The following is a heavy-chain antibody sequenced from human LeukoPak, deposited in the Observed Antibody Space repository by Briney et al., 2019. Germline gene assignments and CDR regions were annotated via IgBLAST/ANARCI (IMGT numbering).Heavy chain of an antibody. CDR1: GGSMIRTDYY. CDR2: VYHSGTT. J-gene: IGHJ6*03. CDR3: ARHGGPYTWYPYYYYYMDV. V-gene: IGHV4-39*01. Sequence: SETLSLTCTVSGGSMIRTDYYWGWIRQPPGKGLERIGSVYHSGTTYFNPSLESRVSVSVDTSKSQFSLRLSSVTAADTAVYYCARHGGPYTWYPYYYYYMDVWGKGTSVTVSS. D-gene: IGHD6-13*01.